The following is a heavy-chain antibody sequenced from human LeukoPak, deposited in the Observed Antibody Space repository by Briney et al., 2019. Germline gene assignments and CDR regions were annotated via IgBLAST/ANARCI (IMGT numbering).Heavy chain of an antibody. CDR1: GFTVSSNY. Sequence: GGSLRLSCAASGFTVSSNYMSWVRQAPGKGLEWVSVIYSGGSTYYADSVKGRFTISRDNSKNTLYLQMNSLRAEDTAVYCCARAHHADAFDIWGQGTMVTVSS. J-gene: IGHJ3*02. CDR2: IYSGGST. V-gene: IGHV3-66*01. CDR3: ARAHHADAFDI.